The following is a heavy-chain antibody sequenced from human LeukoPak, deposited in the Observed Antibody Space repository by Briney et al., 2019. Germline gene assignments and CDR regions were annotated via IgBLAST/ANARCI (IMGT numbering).Heavy chain of an antibody. Sequence: SVKVSCKASGGTFSSYAISWVRQAPGQGLEWMGGIIPIFGTANYAQKFQGRVTITADESTSTAYMELSSLRSEDTAVYYCARDGPAGGWTNWFDPWGQGTLVTDSS. CDR3: ARDGPAGGWTNWFDP. CDR2: IIPIFGTA. CDR1: GGTFSSYA. V-gene: IGHV1-69*13. J-gene: IGHJ5*02. D-gene: IGHD6-19*01.